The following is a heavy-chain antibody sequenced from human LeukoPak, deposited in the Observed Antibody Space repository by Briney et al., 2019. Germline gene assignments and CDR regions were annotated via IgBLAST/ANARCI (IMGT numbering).Heavy chain of an antibody. J-gene: IGHJ1*01. CDR2: ISSYSTYI. CDR3: ARDLDSNSSIDFQH. D-gene: IGHD6-6*01. V-gene: IGHV3-21*01. Sequence: GGSLRLSCAASGFTFSNYSMNWVRQAPGKGLEWVSSISSYSTYIYYADSVKGRFTISRDNAKNSLYLQMNSLRAEDTAVYYCARDLDSNSSIDFQHWGQGTLVTVSS. CDR1: GFTFSNYS.